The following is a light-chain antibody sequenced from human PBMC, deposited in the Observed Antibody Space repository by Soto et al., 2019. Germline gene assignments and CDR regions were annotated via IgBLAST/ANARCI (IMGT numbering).Light chain of an antibody. CDR2: GGY. V-gene: IGKV1-9*01. J-gene: IGKJ5*01. CDR3: QYLNGAPTIT. CDR1: QGISSY. Sequence: DIQLTQSPSFLSASVGDRVTITCRASQGISSYLAWYQQKPGKAPKLLIYGGYTLQSGVSSRFSGSGSGTEFSLTITGLQPEDFVTYYCQYLNGAPTITFGQGTRLENK.